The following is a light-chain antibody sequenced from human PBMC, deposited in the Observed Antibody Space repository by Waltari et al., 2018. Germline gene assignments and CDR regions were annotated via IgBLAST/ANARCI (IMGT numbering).Light chain of an antibody. CDR2: WAS. CDR3: QQYYSTPYT. V-gene: IGKV4-1*01. J-gene: IGKJ2*01. CDR1: QSVLYSSNNKNY. Sequence: DIVMTQSPDSLAVSLGERATINCKSSQSVLYSSNNKNYLAWYQQKPGQPPKLLIYWASTRESGVPDRFSGSGSGTDFTLTISSLLAEDVAVYYCQQYYSTPYTVGQGTKLEIK.